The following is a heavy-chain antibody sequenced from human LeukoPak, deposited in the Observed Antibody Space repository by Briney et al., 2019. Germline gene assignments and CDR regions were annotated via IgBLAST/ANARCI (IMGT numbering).Heavy chain of an antibody. V-gene: IGHV3-21*01. CDR1: GFTFSSYS. CDR3: ARKTTIYPKYFQH. CDR2: ISSSSSYI. D-gene: IGHD3-3*01. J-gene: IGHJ1*01. Sequence: GGSLRLSCAASGFTFSSYSMNWVRQAPGKGLEWVSSISSSSSYIYYADSVKGRFTISRDNAKNSLYLQMNSLRAEDTAVYYCARKTTIYPKYFQHWGQGTLVTVSS.